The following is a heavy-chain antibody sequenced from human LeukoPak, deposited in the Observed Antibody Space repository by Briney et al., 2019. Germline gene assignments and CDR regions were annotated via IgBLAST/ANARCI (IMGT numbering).Heavy chain of an antibody. CDR3: AKDSAPFTVTTPGDY. V-gene: IGHV3-9*01. CDR2: ISWNSGSI. CDR1: GFNFDDYA. D-gene: IGHD4-11*01. J-gene: IGHJ4*02. Sequence: PGGSLRLSCAASGFNFDDYAMHWVRQAPGKGLEWVSGISWNSGSIGYADSVKGRFTISRDNAKNSLYLQMNSLRAEDTALYYCAKDSAPFTVTTPGDYWGQGTLVTVPS.